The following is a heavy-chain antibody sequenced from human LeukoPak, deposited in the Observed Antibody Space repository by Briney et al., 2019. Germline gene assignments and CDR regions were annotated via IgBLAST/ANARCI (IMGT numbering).Heavy chain of an antibody. CDR3: VRDSSPSVGATTRPFDY. CDR2: LYYSGST. Sequence: PSETLSLTCTVSGGSISSSSYYWGWIRQPPGKGLEWIGSLYYSGSTDYNPSLKSRVIISVDTSKNQFSLKLTSVTAADTAVYYCVRDSSPSVGATTRPFDYWGQGTLVTVSS. CDR1: GGSISSSSYY. J-gene: IGHJ4*02. D-gene: IGHD1-26*01. V-gene: IGHV4-39*07.